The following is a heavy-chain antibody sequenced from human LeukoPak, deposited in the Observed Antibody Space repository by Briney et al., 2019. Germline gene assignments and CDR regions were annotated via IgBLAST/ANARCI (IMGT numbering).Heavy chain of an antibody. Sequence: SETLSLTCAVYGGSFSGYYWSWIRQPPGKGLEWIGEINHSGSTNYNPSLKSRVTISVDTSKNQFSLKLSSVTAADTAVYYCARLVGYSYGNFDYWGQGTLVTVPS. V-gene: IGHV4-34*01. D-gene: IGHD5-18*01. CDR3: ARLVGYSYGNFDY. CDR2: INHSGST. CDR1: GGSFSGYY. J-gene: IGHJ4*02.